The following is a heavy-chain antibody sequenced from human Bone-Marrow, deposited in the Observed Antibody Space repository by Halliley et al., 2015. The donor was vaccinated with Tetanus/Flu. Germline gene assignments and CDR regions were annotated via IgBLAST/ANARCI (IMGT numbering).Heavy chain of an antibody. D-gene: IGHD6-19*01. Sequence: KGLEWVAVIWHDGSKRSYVDSVRGRFIISRDNSNSTLYLQMNSLRAEDTAVYYCAGAYSAGWYDKWGQGTLVTVSS. V-gene: IGHV3-33*01. CDR2: IWHDGSKR. J-gene: IGHJ4*02. CDR3: AGAYSAGWYDK.